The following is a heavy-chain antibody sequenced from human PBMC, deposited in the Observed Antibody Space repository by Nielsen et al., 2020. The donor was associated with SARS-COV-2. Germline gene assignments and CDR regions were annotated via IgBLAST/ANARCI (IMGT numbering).Heavy chain of an antibody. CDR3: GRALTDSAWRGVYYVDV. Sequence: GSLRLPCTVPDASISTHYWSWIRQAPGKGLEWIGYIHSNRNTNYKPSLKSRVAMSLDTSNNHFSLRLSSVTAADTATYYCGRALTDSAWRGVYYVDVWGTGTTVTVSS. CDR1: DASISTHY. V-gene: IGHV4-59*08. D-gene: IGHD2-21*02. J-gene: IGHJ6*03. CDR2: IHSNRNT.